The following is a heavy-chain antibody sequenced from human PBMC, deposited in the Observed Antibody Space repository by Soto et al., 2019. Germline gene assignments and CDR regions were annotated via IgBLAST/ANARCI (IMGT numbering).Heavy chain of an antibody. CDR1: GGTFSSYT. J-gene: IGHJ6*02. D-gene: IGHD6-13*01. Sequence: QVQLVQSGAEVKKPGSSVKVSCKASGGTFSSYTISWVRQAPGQGLEWMGRIIPILGIANYAQKFQGRVTITADKSTSTAYMERSSLRSEDTAVYYCARELESSSWSEDYGMDVWGQGTTVTVSS. V-gene: IGHV1-69*08. CDR2: IIPILGIA. CDR3: ARELESSSWSEDYGMDV.